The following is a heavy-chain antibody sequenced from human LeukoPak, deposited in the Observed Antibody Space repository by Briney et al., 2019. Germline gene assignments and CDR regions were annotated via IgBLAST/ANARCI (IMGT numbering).Heavy chain of an antibody. V-gene: IGHV3-49*04. D-gene: IGHD3-10*02. CDR1: GFTFNNYA. CDR2: IRSKAYGGTT. J-gene: IGHJ6*04. Sequence: PGGSLRLSCAASGFTFNNYAMSWVRQAPGKGLERVGFIRSKAYGGTTEYAASVKGRFTISRDDSKSIAYLQMNSLKTEDTAVYYCAELGITMIGGVWGKGTTVTISS. CDR3: AELGITMIGGV.